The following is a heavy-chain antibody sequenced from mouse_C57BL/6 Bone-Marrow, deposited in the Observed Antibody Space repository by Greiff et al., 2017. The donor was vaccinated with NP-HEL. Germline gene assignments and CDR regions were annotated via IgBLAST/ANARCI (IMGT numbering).Heavy chain of an antibody. CDR3: ASEHFDY. CDR1: GFTFSSYA. CDR2: ISDGGSYT. J-gene: IGHJ2*01. Sequence: EVKLVESGGGLVKPGGSLKLSCAASGFTFSSYAMSWVRQTPEKRLEWVATISDGGSYTYYPDNVKGRFTIFRDNAKINLYMQISHLKSEDTAMYYFASEHFDYWGQGTPLTVSS. V-gene: IGHV5-4*03.